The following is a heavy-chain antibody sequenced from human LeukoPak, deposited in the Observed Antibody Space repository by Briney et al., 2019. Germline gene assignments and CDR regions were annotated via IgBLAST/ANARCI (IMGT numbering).Heavy chain of an antibody. Sequence: SETLSLTCTVSGGPISSYYWSWIRQPPGKGLEWIGYIYYSGSTNYNPSLKSRVTISVDTSKDQFSLKLSSVTAADTAVYYCARGGSGYYSGLDYWGQGTLVTVSS. V-gene: IGHV4-59*01. CDR2: IYYSGST. CDR3: ARGGSGYYSGLDY. J-gene: IGHJ4*02. CDR1: GGPISSYY. D-gene: IGHD3-22*01.